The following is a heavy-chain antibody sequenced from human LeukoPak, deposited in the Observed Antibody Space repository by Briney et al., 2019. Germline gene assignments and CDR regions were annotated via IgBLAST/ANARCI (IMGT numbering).Heavy chain of an antibody. Sequence: ASVKVSCKASGYTFTSYYMHWVRQAPGQGLEWMGIIYPSGGSTSYAQKFQGRVTMTRDTSTSTVYMELSSLRSEDTAVYYCARYCSSTSCYGYYYGMDVWGKGTTVTVSS. J-gene: IGHJ6*04. D-gene: IGHD2-2*01. CDR3: ARYCSSTSCYGYYYGMDV. CDR1: GYTFTSYY. CDR2: IYPSGGST. V-gene: IGHV1-46*01.